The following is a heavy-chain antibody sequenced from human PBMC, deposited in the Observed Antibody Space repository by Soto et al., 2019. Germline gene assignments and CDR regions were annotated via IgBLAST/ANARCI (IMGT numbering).Heavy chain of an antibody. CDR3: AREGSHSYGYYYYGMDV. V-gene: IGHV4-30-4*01. Sequence: SETLSLTCTVSGGSISSGDYYWSWIRQPPGKGLEWIGYIYYSGSTYYNPSLKSRVTISVDTSKNQFSLKLSSVTAADTAVYYCAREGSHSYGYYYYGMDVWGQGTTVTVSS. D-gene: IGHD5-18*01. CDR2: IYYSGST. CDR1: GGSISSGDYY. J-gene: IGHJ6*02.